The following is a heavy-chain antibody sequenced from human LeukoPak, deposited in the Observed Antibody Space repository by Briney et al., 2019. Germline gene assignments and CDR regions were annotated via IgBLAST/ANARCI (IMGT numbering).Heavy chain of an antibody. CDR3: ARDSGDYGDNNIDY. V-gene: IGHV3-30-3*01. CDR2: ISYDGSNK. CDR1: GFIFRTYA. Sequence: TGGSLRLSCAASGFIFRTYAMHWVRQAPGKGLEWVAVISYDGSNKYYADSVKGRFTISRDNSKNTLYLQMNSLRAEDTAVYYCARDSGDYGDNNIDYWGQGTLVTVSS. J-gene: IGHJ4*02. D-gene: IGHD4-17*01.